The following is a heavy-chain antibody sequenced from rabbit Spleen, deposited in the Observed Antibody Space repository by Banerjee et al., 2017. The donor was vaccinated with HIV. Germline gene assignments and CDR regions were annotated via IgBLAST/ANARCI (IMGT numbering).Heavy chain of an antibody. CDR1: GFSFSSGYY. CDR2: IAIGSVRT. D-gene: IGHD1-1*01. Sequence: QEQLVESGGGLVQPGGSLKLSCKASGFSFSSGYYMCWVRQAPGKGLEWIGCIAIGSVRTYYASWAKGRFTISKTSSTTVTLQMTSLTAADTATYFCARDISSPFYRLGLWGPGTLVTVS. J-gene: IGHJ4*01. V-gene: IGHV1S45*01. CDR3: ARDISSPFYRLGL.